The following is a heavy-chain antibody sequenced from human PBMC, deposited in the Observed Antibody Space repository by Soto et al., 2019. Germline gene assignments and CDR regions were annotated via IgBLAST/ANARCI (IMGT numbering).Heavy chain of an antibody. V-gene: IGHV6-1*01. D-gene: IGHD3-10*01. J-gene: IGHJ4*02. CDR3: ASGWVNYGALDF. CDR1: GDSVSSHPIA. CDR2: TYYWSMWKN. Sequence: QVQLQQSGPGLVKPSQTLSLTCAISGDSVSSHPIAWNWIRKSPSRGLEWLGRTYYWSMWKNDYVESVKSRITVNPDTCNNQSSPQRNSVTPDDTAVYYFASGWVNYGALDFWSQGTLVTVSS.